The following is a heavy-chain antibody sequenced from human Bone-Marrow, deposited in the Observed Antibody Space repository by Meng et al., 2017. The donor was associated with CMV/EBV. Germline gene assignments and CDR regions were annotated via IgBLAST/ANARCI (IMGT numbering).Heavy chain of an antibody. CDR2: IQPHTGVT. J-gene: IGHJ3*02. CDR1: GYTFTDHF. D-gene: IGHD3-3*01. CDR3: ATARLPTIFGVVYDAFDI. V-gene: IGHV1-2*02. Sequence: ASVKVSCKASGYTFTDHFFHWVRQAPGQGLEWMGWIQPHTGVTNYAQKFKARITLTRDTSINTGYMELSRLRSDDTAVYYCATARLPTIFGVVYDAFDIWGQGTMVTVSS.